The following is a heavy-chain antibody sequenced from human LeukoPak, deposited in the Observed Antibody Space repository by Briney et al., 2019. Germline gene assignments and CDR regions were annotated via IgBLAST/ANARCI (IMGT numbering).Heavy chain of an antibody. J-gene: IGHJ4*02. D-gene: IGHD5/OR15-5a*01. V-gene: IGHV4-59*01. CDR1: GGSISGYY. CDR2: IYYSGST. Sequence: PSETLSLTCTVSGGSISGYYWTWIRQPPGKGLEWIGYIYYSGSTNYNPSLKSRVTISIDTSKNQFSLKLSSVTAADTAVYYCARGNPLYETYYFDYWGRGTLVTVSS. CDR3: ARGNPLYETYYFDY.